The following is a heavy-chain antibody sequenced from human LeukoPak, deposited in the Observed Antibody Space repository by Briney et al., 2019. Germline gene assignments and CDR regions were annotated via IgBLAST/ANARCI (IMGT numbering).Heavy chain of an antibody. V-gene: IGHV5-51*01. D-gene: IGHD5-24*01. CDR2: IYPGDSDT. CDR3: ARSFARDDYNYYFDY. J-gene: IGHJ4*02. Sequence: PGESLKISCKGSGYSFTTYWIAWVRQMPGKGLEWMGIIYPGDSDTRYSPSFQGQVTISADKSISTAYLQWSSLKASDTAMYYCARSFARDDYNYYFDYWGQGTLVTVSS. CDR1: GYSFTTYW.